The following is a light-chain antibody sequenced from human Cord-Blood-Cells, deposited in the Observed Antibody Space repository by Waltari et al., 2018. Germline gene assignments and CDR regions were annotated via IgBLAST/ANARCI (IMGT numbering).Light chain of an antibody. CDR2: DVS. CDR3: SSYTSSSTYV. J-gene: IGLJ1*01. Sequence: QSALTQPASVSGSPGQSITISCTGTSSDVGGYNYLSWYQQHPGKAPKRMSYDVSNRRSGVSNRFSGSKSGNTASLTISGLQAEDEADYYGSSYTSSSTYVFGTGTKVTVL. CDR1: SSDVGGYNY. V-gene: IGLV2-14*01.